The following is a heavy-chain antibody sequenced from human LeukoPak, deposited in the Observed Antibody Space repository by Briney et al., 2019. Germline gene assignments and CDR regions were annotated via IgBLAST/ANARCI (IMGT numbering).Heavy chain of an antibody. D-gene: IGHD6-13*01. CDR1: GGTFSSYA. V-gene: IGHV1-69*04. J-gene: IGHJ3*02. Sequence: EASVKVSCKASGGTFSSYAISWVRQAPGQGLEWMGRIIPILGIANYAQKFQGRVTITADKSTSTAYMELSSLRSEDTAVYYCAREIAAAGFEGFDIWGQGTMVTVSS. CDR2: IIPILGIA. CDR3: AREIAAAGFEGFDI.